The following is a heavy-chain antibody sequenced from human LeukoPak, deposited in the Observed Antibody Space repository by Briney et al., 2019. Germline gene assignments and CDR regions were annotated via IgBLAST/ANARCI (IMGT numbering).Heavy chain of an antibody. CDR1: GFTSSTYG. J-gene: IGHJ6*03. CDR2: ITGSGERT. Sequence: PGGSLRLSCAASGFTSSTYGMTWFRQAPGKGLEWVSSITGSGERTYYADSVKGRFTISRDNSNNMVYLQMNSLRGEDTAVYYCAKNSAYDRSLGYYSYYMDVWGKGTTVTVSS. V-gene: IGHV3-23*01. CDR3: AKNSAYDRSLGYYSYYMDV. D-gene: IGHD5-12*01.